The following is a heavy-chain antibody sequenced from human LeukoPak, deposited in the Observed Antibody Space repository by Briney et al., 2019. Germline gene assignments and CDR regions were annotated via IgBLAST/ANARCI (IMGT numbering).Heavy chain of an antibody. V-gene: IGHV4-59*01. CDR3: ARGKNSGWSPFDY. CDR2: IYYSGST. CDR1: GGSISSYY. Sequence: PSETLSLTCTVSGGSISSYYWSWIRQPPGKGLEWIGYIYYSGSTNYNPSLKSRVTISVDTPKNQFSLKLSSVTAADTAVYYCARGKNSGWSPFDYWGQGTLVTVSS. J-gene: IGHJ4*02. D-gene: IGHD6-19*01.